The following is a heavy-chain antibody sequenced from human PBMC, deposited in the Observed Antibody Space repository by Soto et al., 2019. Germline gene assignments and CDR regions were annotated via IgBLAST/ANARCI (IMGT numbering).Heavy chain of an antibody. D-gene: IGHD3-10*01. J-gene: IGHJ6*02. CDR2: INNGHTT. V-gene: IGHV3-48*01. Sequence: GGSLRLSCAASDFTFSTYSMNWVRQAPGKGLEWISHINNGHTTDYADSVKGRFTISRDNSKNTLYLQMNSLRAEDTAVYYCAKDIYYGSGSLIRFWDYYYYGMDVWGQGTTVTVSS. CDR1: DFTFSTYS. CDR3: AKDIYYGSGSLIRFWDYYYYGMDV.